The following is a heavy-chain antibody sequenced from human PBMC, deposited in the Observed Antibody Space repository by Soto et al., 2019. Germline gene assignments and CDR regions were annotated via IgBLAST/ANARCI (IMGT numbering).Heavy chain of an antibody. CDR1: GGPVSISTNY. Sequence: PSETLSLTCTVSGGPVSISTNYWGWVRQPPGKGLEWIGSIYYSGHTYYNPSLNSRVTISVDTSKNQFSLKLSSVTAADTAVYYCARVPDYWGQGILVTVS. J-gene: IGHJ4*02. CDR3: ARVPDY. V-gene: IGHV4-39*07. D-gene: IGHD2-2*01. CDR2: IYYSGHT.